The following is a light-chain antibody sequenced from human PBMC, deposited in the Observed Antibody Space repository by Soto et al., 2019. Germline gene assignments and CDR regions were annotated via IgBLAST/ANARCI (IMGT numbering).Light chain of an antibody. V-gene: IGLV2-8*01. J-gene: IGLJ3*02. Sequence: QSALTQPASPSGSPGQSVTISCTGTSSDVGGYNYVSWYQQYPGRAPKLMIYEVTQRPSGVPDRFSGSKSGNTASLTVSGLQAEDEADYYCSSYAASNNFYFVFGGGTQLTVL. CDR3: SSYAASNNFYFV. CDR1: SSDVGGYNY. CDR2: EVT.